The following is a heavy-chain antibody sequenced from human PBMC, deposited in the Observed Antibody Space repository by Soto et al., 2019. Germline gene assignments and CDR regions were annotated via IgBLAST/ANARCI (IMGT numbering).Heavy chain of an antibody. CDR1: GFTFSSYS. V-gene: IGHV3-21*01. Sequence: GGSLRLSCAASGFTFSSYSMNWVRQAPGKGLEWVSSISSSSSYIYYADSVKGRFTISRDNAKNSLYLQMNSLRAEDTAVYYCARAATRELSGYDYWGQGTLVTVSS. CDR2: ISSSSSYI. D-gene: IGHD5-12*01. J-gene: IGHJ4*02. CDR3: ARAATRELSGYDY.